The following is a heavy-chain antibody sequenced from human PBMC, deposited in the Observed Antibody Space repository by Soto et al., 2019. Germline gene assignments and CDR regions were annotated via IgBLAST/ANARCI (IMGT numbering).Heavy chain of an antibody. CDR3: ARDRYDSSGFFDY. CDR1: GFTFSSYA. CDR2: ISYDGSNK. V-gene: IGHV3-30-3*01. J-gene: IGHJ4*02. Sequence: GGSLRLSCAASGFTFSSYAMHWVRQAPGKGLEWVAVISYDGSNKYYADSVKGRFTISRDNSKNTLYLQMNSLRAEDTAVYYCARDRYDSSGFFDYWGQGTLVTSPQ. D-gene: IGHD3-22*01.